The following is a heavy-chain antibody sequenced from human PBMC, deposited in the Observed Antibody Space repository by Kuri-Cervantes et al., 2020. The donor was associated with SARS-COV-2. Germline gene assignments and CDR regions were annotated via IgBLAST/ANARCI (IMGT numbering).Heavy chain of an antibody. J-gene: IGHJ6*03. D-gene: IGHD6-19*01. CDR2: INYSGTT. V-gene: IGHV4-34*01. CDR1: GGSSSNFL. Sequence: ESLKISCGVYGGSSSNFLWDWVRQPPGKGLEWIGEINYSGTTNYNPSLKSRVTISVDPSKNLFSLNLTSVTAADTAMYYCARLRRHNDGWFATGYYMDVWGKGTTVTVSS. CDR3: ARLRRHNDGWFATGYYMDV.